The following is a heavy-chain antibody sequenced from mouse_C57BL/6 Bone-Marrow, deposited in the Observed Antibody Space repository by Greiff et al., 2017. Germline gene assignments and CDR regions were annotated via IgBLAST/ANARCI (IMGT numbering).Heavy chain of an antibody. D-gene: IGHD2-4*01. Sequence: EVQLQQSGAELVRPGASVKLSCTASGFNIKDDYMHWVKQRPEQGLDWVGWIDPENGDTEYASKVPGKATITADTSSNTAYLPLSSLTSEDTAVYYCTTDYDYFDYWCQGTTLTVSA. CDR1: GFNIKDDY. CDR2: IDPENGDT. V-gene: IGHV14-4*01. J-gene: IGHJ2*01. CDR3: TTDYDYFDY.